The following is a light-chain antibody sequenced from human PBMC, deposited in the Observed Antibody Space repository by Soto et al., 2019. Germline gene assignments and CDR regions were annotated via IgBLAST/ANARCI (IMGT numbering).Light chain of an antibody. V-gene: IGKV1-39*01. CDR3: QHSFSTPIP. J-gene: IGKJ5*01. CDR1: QSIRSY. Sequence: DILMTQSPSSLSASVGDRVTITCRASQSIRSYLNWYQQKPGKAPKLLIYDASSLQSGVPSRFSGSGSGTDFTLTISSLQPEDFATYYCQHSFSTPIPFGQGTRLEIK. CDR2: DAS.